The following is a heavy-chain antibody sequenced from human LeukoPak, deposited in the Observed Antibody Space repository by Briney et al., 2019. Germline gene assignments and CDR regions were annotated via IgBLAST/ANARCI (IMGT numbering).Heavy chain of an antibody. CDR3: ARVSIVVVPAAWGWFDP. CDR1: GGSISSSSYY. J-gene: IGHJ5*02. D-gene: IGHD2-2*01. Sequence: SETLSLTXTVSGGSISSSSYYWGWIRQPPGKGLEWIGSIYYSGSTYYNPSLKSRVTISVDTSKNQFSLKLSSVTAADTAVYYCARVSIVVVPAAWGWFDPWGQGTLVTVSS. CDR2: IYYSGST. V-gene: IGHV4-39*07.